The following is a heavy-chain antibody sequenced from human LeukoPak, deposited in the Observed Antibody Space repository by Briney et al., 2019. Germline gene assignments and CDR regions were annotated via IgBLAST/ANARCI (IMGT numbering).Heavy chain of an antibody. D-gene: IGHD3-10*01. CDR3: AKDEDYYGSGSSYFDY. J-gene: IGHJ4*02. CDR1: GFTFIKYA. Sequence: GGSLRLSCAASGFTFIKYAMSWVRQAPGKGLEWVSSISGSSGGTYYADSVKGRFTISRDNSKNTLYLQMNSLRAEDTAVYYCAKDEDYYGSGSSYFDYWGQGTLVTVSS. CDR2: ISGSSGGT. V-gene: IGHV3-23*01.